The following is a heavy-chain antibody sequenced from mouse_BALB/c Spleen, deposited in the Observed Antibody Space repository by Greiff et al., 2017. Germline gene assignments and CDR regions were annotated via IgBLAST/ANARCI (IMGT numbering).Heavy chain of an antibody. CDR1: GFTFSSYA. CDR2: ISSGGST. V-gene: IGHV5-12-1*01. D-gene: IGHD2-3*01. J-gene: IGHJ2*01. CDR3: ARQRDGPFDY. Sequence: EVQGVESGGGLVKPGGSLKLSCAASGFTFSSYAMSWVRQTPEKRLEWVASISSGGSTYYPDTVKGRFTISRDNAKNTLYLQMSSLKSEDTAMYYCARQRDGPFDYWGQGTTLTVSS.